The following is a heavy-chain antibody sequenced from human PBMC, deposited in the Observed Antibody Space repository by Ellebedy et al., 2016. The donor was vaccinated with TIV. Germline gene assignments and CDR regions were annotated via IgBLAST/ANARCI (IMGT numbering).Heavy chain of an antibody. D-gene: IGHD6-6*01. Sequence: GESLKISXAASGFLFSSYAMTWVRQAPGKGLEWVSTISGSGGNIYYADSVKGRFTISRDNSKKTLDLQMNSLRAEDTALYYCTYSSSCDYWGQGTLVTVSS. V-gene: IGHV3-23*01. CDR2: ISGSGGNI. CDR1: GFLFSSYA. J-gene: IGHJ4*02. CDR3: TYSSSCDY.